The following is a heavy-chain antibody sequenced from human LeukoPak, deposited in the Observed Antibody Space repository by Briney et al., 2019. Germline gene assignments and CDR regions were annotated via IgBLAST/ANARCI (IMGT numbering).Heavy chain of an antibody. J-gene: IGHJ2*01. D-gene: IGHD3-22*01. Sequence: PGGSLRLSCAASGFTFDDYAMHWVRQAPGKGLEWVSGISWNSGSIGYADSVKGRFTISRDNAKNSLYLQMNSLRAEDTAVYYCARDQYYYDSSESWYFDLWGRGTLVTVSS. V-gene: IGHV3-9*01. CDR3: ARDQYYYDSSESWYFDL. CDR1: GFTFDDYA. CDR2: ISWNSGSI.